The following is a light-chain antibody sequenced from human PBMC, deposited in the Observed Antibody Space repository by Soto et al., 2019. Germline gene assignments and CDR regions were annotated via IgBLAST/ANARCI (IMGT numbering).Light chain of an antibody. CDR1: SSNIGSNT. CDR3: ASWDDSLNCGV. Sequence: QSVLTQPPSASGTPGQRVTISCSGSSSNIGSNTVNWYQQLPGTAPKLLIYSNNQRPSGVPDRFSGSKSGNSASLAISGLQSEDEADYYCASWDDSLNCGVFGGGTKLTVL. J-gene: IGLJ3*02. CDR2: SNN. V-gene: IGLV1-44*01.